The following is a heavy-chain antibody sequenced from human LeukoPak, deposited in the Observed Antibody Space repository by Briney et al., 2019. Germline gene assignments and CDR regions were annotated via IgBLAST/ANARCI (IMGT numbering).Heavy chain of an antibody. J-gene: IGHJ4*02. V-gene: IGHV6-1*01. CDR2: TYYRSKWYN. Sequence: SQTLSLTCAISGDSFSSNSVAWNWIRQSPSRGLEWLGRTYYRSKWYNDYVISVKSRITINPDTSKNQFSLQLNSVTPEDTAVYYCATESDGYFDYWAREPWSPSPQ. CDR3: ATESDGYFDY. CDR1: GDSFSSNSVA.